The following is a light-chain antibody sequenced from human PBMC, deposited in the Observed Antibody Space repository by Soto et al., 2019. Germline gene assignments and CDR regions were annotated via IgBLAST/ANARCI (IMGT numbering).Light chain of an antibody. Sequence: QSALTQPASVSGSPGQSITISCTGISSDVGDYNYVPWYQQYPGKAPKRMIYDVSNRPSGVSDRFSGSKSGTTASLTISGLLPEDEADYYCSSYTNNRWIFGGGTQLTVL. CDR2: DVS. CDR1: SSDVGDYNY. J-gene: IGLJ2*01. V-gene: IGLV2-14*01. CDR3: SSYTNNRWI.